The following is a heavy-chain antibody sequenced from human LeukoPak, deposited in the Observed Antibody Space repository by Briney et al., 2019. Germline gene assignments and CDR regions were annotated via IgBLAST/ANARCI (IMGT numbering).Heavy chain of an antibody. D-gene: IGHD6-19*01. Sequence: PGGSLRLSCAASGYTFSSYAMSWVRQAPGKGREWVSAISGSGGGTYYADSVKGRFTISRDNSKNTLYLQMNSLRAEDTAVYYCARSPYSSGWLWGQGTLVTVSS. CDR3: ARSPYSSGWL. V-gene: IGHV3-23*01. J-gene: IGHJ4*02. CDR1: GYTFSSYA. CDR2: ISGSGGGT.